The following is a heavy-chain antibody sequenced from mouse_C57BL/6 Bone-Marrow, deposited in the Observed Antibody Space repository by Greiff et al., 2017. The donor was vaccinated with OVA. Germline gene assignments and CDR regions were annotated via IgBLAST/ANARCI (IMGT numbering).Heavy chain of an antibody. J-gene: IGHJ2*01. CDR2: ISYDGSN. CDR3: ARETAQATDYFDY. D-gene: IGHD3-2*02. CDR1: GYSITSGYY. V-gene: IGHV3-6*01. Sequence: ESGPGLVKPSQSLSLTCSVTGYSITSGYYWNWIRQFPGNKLEWMGYISYDGSNNYNPSLKNRISITRDTSKKQFFLKLNAVTTEDTATYYCARETAQATDYFDYWGQGTTLTVSS.